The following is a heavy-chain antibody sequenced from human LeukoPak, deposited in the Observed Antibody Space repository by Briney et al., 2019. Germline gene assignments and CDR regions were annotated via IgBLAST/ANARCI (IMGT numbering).Heavy chain of an antibody. CDR2: ISSSGSTI. V-gene: IGHV3-11*04. CDR1: GFTFSDYY. CDR3: ARDLRSYCGGDCYYYYYYYYMDV. J-gene: IGHJ6*03. D-gene: IGHD2-21*02. Sequence: PGGSLRLSCAASGFTFSDYYMSWIRQAPGKGLEWVSCISSSGSTIYYADSVKGRFTISRDNAKNSLYLQMNSLRAEDTAVYYCARDLRSYCGGDCYYYYYYYYMDVWGKGTTVTVSS.